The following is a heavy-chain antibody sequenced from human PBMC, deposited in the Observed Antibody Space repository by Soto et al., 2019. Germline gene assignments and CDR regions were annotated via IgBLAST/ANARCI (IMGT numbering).Heavy chain of an antibody. D-gene: IGHD1-7*01. J-gene: IGHJ4*02. V-gene: IGHV3-23*01. CDR2: ISANGQGI. CDR1: GFTFSTYA. CDR3: AKDRNYPRDQFHY. Sequence: GGSLRFSCAASGFTFSTYALSWVRQAPGKGLEWVSAISANGQGIYYADSVRGRFTISRDNSKNTIFLHMDSLRAEDTAVYYCAKDRNYPRDQFHYWGQGTLVTVSS.